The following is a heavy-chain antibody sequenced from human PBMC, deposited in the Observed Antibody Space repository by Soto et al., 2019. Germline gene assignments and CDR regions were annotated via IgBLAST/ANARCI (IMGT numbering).Heavy chain of an antibody. CDR2: ISYDGSNK. V-gene: IGHV3-30*18. CDR3: AKDRVGWDLDY. CDR1: GFTFSSSC. J-gene: IGHJ4*01. Sequence: PGGSLRLSCAASGFTFSSSCMNWVRLAPGKGLEWVAIISYDGSNKYYTDSVKGRFTISRDNSKNTLYLKMNNLRADDTAVYYCAKDRVGWDLDYCGHGTLVTVSS. D-gene: IGHD1-26*01.